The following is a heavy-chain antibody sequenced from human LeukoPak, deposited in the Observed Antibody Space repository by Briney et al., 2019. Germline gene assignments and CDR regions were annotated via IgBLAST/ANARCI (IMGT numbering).Heavy chain of an antibody. D-gene: IGHD4-23*01. CDR3: ARGIRWASDY. CDR2: ITSNGGTT. V-gene: IGHV3-64*01. J-gene: IGHJ4*02. Sequence: GGSLRLSCAASGFTFSSYGMVWVRQAPGKGLEYVSGITSNGGTTYYGNSVKGRFTISRDNSKDTLYLQMGSLRSEDVAVYYCARGIRWASDYWGQGTLVTVAS. CDR1: GFTFSSYG.